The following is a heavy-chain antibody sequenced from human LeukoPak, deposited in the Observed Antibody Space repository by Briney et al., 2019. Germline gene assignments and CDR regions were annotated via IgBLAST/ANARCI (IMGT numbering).Heavy chain of an antibody. CDR2: IYHSGKT. CDR1: GGSISSYY. CDR3: ARQDYASGTYRFDY. J-gene: IGHJ4*02. Sequence: SETLSLTCTVSGGSISSYYWSWIRQPPGKGLEWIGYIYHSGKTNYNPSLKSRVTISVDTSKNQFSLKLSSVTAADTAVYYCARQDYASGTYRFDYWGQGTLVTVSS. D-gene: IGHD3-10*01. V-gene: IGHV4-59*08.